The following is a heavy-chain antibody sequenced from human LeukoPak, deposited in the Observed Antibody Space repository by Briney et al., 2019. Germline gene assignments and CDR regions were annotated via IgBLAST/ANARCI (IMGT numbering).Heavy chain of an antibody. V-gene: IGHV3-7*04. CDR1: GFTFSSSW. J-gene: IGHJ4*02. CDR3: ARVVAASFYFDY. Sequence: PGGSLRLSCAASGFTFSSSWMTWVRQAPGKGLEWVASIREDGSEKTSVDSVKGRFTISRDNSKNTLYLQMNSLRAEDTAVYYCARVVAASFYFDYWGQGTLVTVSS. D-gene: IGHD2-15*01. CDR2: IREDGSEK.